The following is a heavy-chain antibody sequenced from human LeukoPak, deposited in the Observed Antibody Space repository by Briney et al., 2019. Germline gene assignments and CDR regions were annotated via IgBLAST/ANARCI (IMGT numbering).Heavy chain of an antibody. D-gene: IGHD2-2*01. CDR2: FDPEDGET. CDR1: GYTLTELS. Sequence: ASVKVSCKVSGYTLTELSMHWVRQAPGKGLEWMGGFDPEDGETIYAQKFQGRVTMTEDTSTDTAYMELSSLRSEDTAVHYCATRDCSSTSCYRNYYYGMDVWGKGTTVTVSS. V-gene: IGHV1-24*01. CDR3: ATRDCSSTSCYRNYYYGMDV. J-gene: IGHJ6*04.